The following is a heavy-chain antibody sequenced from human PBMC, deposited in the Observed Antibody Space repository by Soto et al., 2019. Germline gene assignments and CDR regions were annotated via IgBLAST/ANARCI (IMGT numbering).Heavy chain of an antibody. Sequence: QVQLVESGGGVVQPGRSLRLSCAASGFTFSSYGMHWVRQAPGKGLEWVEVIWYDGSNKYYADSVEGRFTISRDNSKKTVYMRMNRLCAEGTAMYYCWRWDYGVLTAYGFYIWGQGTMVTVSS. CDR2: IWYDGSNK. V-gene: IGHV3-33*01. J-gene: IGHJ3*02. D-gene: IGHD3-9*01. CDR3: WRWDYGVLTAYGFYI. CDR1: GFTFSSYG.